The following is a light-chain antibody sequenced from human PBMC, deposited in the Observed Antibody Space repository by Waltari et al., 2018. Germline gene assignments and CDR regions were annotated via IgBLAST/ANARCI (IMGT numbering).Light chain of an antibody. CDR3: QQSDSVPRT. CDR2: AAS. Sequence: TQSPGTLSLSPGERATLSCRASQRIDNYVNWYQQRPGKAPKLLIFAASRLQSGVPARFSGSGSGTEFTLSISTLQPEDFATYFCQQSDSVPRTFGQGTRVEI. J-gene: IGKJ1*01. CDR1: QRIDNY. V-gene: IGKV1-39*01.